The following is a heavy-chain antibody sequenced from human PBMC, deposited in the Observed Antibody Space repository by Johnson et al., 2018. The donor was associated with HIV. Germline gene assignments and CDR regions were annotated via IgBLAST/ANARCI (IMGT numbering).Heavy chain of an antibody. CDR1: GFTFSSYA. J-gene: IGHJ3*02. V-gene: IGHV3-30*14. CDR2: ILSDGSNI. CDR3: ARDLIPDSTFFYDTTSYFPDALDI. Sequence: QVQLVESGGGVVQPGRSLRLSCAASGFTFSSYAMHWVRQAPGKGLEWMSIILSDGSNIYYADSVKGRFTISRDNSENTVYLQMNSLRAEDTAVYFCARDLIPDSTFFYDTTSYFPDALDIWGQGTLVTVSS. D-gene: IGHD3-22*01.